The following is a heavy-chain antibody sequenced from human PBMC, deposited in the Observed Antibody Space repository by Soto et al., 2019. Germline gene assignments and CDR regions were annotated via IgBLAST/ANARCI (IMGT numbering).Heavy chain of an antibody. Sequence: ASVKVSCKASGYTFTSYGISWVRQAPGQGLEWMGWISAYNGNTNYAQKLQGRVTMTTDTSTSTAYMELRSLRSDDTAVYYCARVPSYYDSRGYYGWFDPWGQGILVTVSS. CDR3: ARVPSYYDSRGYYGWFDP. CDR2: ISAYNGNT. J-gene: IGHJ5*02. V-gene: IGHV1-18*01. D-gene: IGHD3-22*01. CDR1: GYTFTSYG.